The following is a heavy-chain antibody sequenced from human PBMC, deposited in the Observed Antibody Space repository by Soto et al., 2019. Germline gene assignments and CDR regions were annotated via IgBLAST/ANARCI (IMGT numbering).Heavy chain of an antibody. J-gene: IGHJ5*02. D-gene: IGHD6-13*01. CDR2: ISGSGGST. V-gene: IGHV3-23*01. CDR3: AKSQEYSSSWYDHWFDP. Sequence: SLSCAASGFTFSSYAMSWVRQAPGKGLEWVSAISGSGGSTYYADSVKGRFTISRDNSKNTLYLQMNSLRAEDTAVYYCAKSQEYSSSWYDHWFDPWGQGTLVTVSS. CDR1: GFTFSSYA.